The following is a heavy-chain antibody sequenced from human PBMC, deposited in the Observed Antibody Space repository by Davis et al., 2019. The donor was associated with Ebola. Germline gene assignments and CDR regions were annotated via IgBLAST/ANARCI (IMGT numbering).Heavy chain of an antibody. V-gene: IGHV5-51*01. Sequence: GESLKISCKGSRYLFTTYWIGWVRQMPGKGLEWMGIIHPGNSDTRYSTSFQGQVTISADKSITTAYLQWSSLKASDTAIYYCARWGYYYGSGSQPSNLSGMDVWGQGTAVTVFS. CDR1: RYLFTTYW. D-gene: IGHD3-10*01. CDR3: ARWGYYYGSGSQPSNLSGMDV. J-gene: IGHJ6*02. CDR2: IHPGNSDT.